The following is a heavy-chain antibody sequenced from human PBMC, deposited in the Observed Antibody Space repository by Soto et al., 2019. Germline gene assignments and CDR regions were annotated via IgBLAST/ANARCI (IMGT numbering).Heavy chain of an antibody. CDR3: ASDWKGWYSSSWYYYYYGMDV. D-gene: IGHD6-13*01. CDR2: IIPIFGTA. V-gene: IGHV1-69*01. Sequence: QVQLVQSGAEVKKPGSSVKVSCKASGGTFSSYAISWVRQAPGQGLEWMGGIIPIFGTANYAQKFQGRVTITADESTSTAYIELSSLRSEDTAVYYCASDWKGWYSSSWYYYYYGMDVWGQGTTVTVSS. CDR1: GGTFSSYA. J-gene: IGHJ6*02.